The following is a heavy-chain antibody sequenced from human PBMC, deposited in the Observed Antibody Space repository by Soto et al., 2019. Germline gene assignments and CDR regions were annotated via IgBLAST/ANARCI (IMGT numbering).Heavy chain of an antibody. CDR2: IYYIGNT. V-gene: IGHV4-31*03. D-gene: IGHD6-25*01. CDR3: ARPSDLGFRDWFYP. J-gene: IGHJ5*02. CDR1: GGSINSGVYH. Sequence: SETLSLTCSVSGGSINSGVYHWTWIRQHPEKGLEWIGYIYYIGNTYYNPSLRSRLTISVDTSKNQFSLNLTSVTAADTAVYYCARPSDLGFRDWFYPWGKGPLVIVS.